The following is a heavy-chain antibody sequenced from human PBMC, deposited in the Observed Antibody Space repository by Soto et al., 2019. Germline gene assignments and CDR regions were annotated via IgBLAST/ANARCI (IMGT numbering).Heavy chain of an antibody. D-gene: IGHD4-17*01. V-gene: IGHV1-2*02. Sequence: ASVKVSCKASGYSFIDYYMHWVRQAPGQGFEWMGRISPKSGGTNYAQKFEGRVTMTWDTSLNTAYMELSSLKTEDTAVYYCATEGPFSSKTAVTAPFDYWGQGTLVTVSS. CDR3: ATEGPFSSKTAVTAPFDY. J-gene: IGHJ4*02. CDR2: ISPKSGGT. CDR1: GYSFIDYY.